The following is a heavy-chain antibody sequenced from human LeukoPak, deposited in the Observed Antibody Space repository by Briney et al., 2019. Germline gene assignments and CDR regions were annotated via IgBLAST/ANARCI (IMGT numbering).Heavy chain of an antibody. CDR3: TTERPYFDN. CDR2: VKSKTHGGTT. CDR1: GFSFNNAW. Sequence: PGGSLRLSRAASGFSFNNAWMSWVRQAPGKGLEWVGRVKSKTHGGTTAYAAPVKGRFTISRDDSKTTVYLQMNSLKSEDAALYYCTTERPYFDNWGQGTLVTVSS. V-gene: IGHV3-15*01. J-gene: IGHJ4*02.